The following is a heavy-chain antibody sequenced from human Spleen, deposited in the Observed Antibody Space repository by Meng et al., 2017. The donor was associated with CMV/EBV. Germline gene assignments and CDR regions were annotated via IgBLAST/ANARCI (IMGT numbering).Heavy chain of an antibody. CDR3: SRGLLGARIAARRRWFDP. V-gene: IGHV4-34*01. CDR1: GGSFSSYY. J-gene: IGHJ5*02. CDR2: INHSGST. Sequence: ESLKISWAVYGGSFSSYYGSWIRQPPGKGLEWIGEINHSGSTNYNPSLKSRVTISVDTSKNEFYLKVRSVTAADTAVYYCSRGLLGARIAARRRWFDPWGQGTLVTVSS. D-gene: IGHD6-6*01.